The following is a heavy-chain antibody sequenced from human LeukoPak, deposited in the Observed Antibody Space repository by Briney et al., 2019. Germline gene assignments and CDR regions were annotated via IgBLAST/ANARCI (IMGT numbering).Heavy chain of an antibody. D-gene: IGHD3-22*01. CDR3: AKTKSTYYYDSSGYYPFDY. Sequence: GGSLRLSCAAYGFTFSRYAMSWVRQAPGKGLEWVSAISGSGGSTYYADSVKGRFTISRDNSKNTLYLQMNSLRAEDTAVYYCAKTKSTYYYDSSGYYPFDYWGQGTLVTVSS. V-gene: IGHV3-23*01. CDR2: ISGSGGST. CDR1: GFTFSRYA. J-gene: IGHJ4*02.